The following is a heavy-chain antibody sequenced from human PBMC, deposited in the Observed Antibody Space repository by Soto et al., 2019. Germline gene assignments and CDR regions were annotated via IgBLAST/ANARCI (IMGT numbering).Heavy chain of an antibody. CDR3: ARDRPLGITFGGVIVTGMDV. V-gene: IGHV1-3*05. J-gene: IGHJ6*02. D-gene: IGHD3-16*02. CDR1: GYTFTSYA. Sequence: QVQLVQSGAEEKKPGASVKVSCKASGYTFTSYAMHWVRQAPRQRLEWMGWINAGNGNTKYSQKFQGRVTITRDTSARTAYIEVSSLGSEDTAVYYCARDRPLGITFGGVIVTGMDVWGQGTKVTVSS. CDR2: INAGNGNT.